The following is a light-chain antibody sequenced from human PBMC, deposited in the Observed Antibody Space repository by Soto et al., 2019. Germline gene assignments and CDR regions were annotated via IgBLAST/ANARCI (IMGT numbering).Light chain of an antibody. Sequence: EIVLTQSPGTLSLSPGGRATLSCMARQSVSSSYLAWYQQKPGQAPRLVIYDASSRATGIPDRFSGSGSGTDFTLTISRLETEDFAVYYCQQYGSSRWTFGQGTKV. CDR3: QQYGSSRWT. V-gene: IGKV3-20*01. CDR1: QSVSSSY. J-gene: IGKJ1*01. CDR2: DAS.